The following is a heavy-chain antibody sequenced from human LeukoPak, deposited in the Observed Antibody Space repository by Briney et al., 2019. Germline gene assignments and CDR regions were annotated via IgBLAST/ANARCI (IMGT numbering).Heavy chain of an antibody. V-gene: IGHV4-34*01. CDR1: GGSFSGYY. CDR3: ARGIVLTGYASFDY. J-gene: IGHJ4*02. D-gene: IGHD2-8*02. Sequence: SETLSLTCAVTGGSFSGYYWTWLRQPPGKGLEWIGEANHNGGTNYSPSLKSRITISVDTSKNQFSLKLNSVTAADTAVYFCARGIVLTGYASFDYWGQGTPVTVSS. CDR2: ANHNGGT.